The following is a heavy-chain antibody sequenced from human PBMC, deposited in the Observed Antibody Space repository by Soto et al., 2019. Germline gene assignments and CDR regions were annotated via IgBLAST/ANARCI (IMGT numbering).Heavy chain of an antibody. CDR2: ISYDGSNK. CDR3: AKSLATGYYYYDMDV. J-gene: IGHJ6*02. Sequence: GGSLRLSCAASGFTFSSYGMHWVRQAPGKGLEWVAVISYDGSNKYYADSVKGRFTISRDNSKNTLYLQMNSLRAEDTAVYYCAKSLATGYYYYDMDVWGQGTTVTVSS. V-gene: IGHV3-30*18. CDR1: GFTFSSYG. D-gene: IGHD6-13*01.